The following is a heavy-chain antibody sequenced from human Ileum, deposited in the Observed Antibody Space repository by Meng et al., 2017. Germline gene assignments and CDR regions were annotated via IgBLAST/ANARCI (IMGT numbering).Heavy chain of an antibody. Sequence: GESLKISCAASGFTLSYFGINWVRQAPGKGLEWVSFISSGSSTIYYVDSVKGRFTVSRENAKNSLTLQMNSLRVEDTAIYYCARDPLGADATNDYWGQGTLVTVSS. CDR2: ISSGSSTI. CDR1: GFTLSYFG. CDR3: ARDPLGADATNDY. V-gene: IGHV3-21*01. D-gene: IGHD2-15*01. J-gene: IGHJ4*02.